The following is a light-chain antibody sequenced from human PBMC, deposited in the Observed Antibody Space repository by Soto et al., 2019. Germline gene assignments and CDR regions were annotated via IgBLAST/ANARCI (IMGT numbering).Light chain of an antibody. CDR3: SSYTSSSTIYV. CDR2: EVS. CDR1: SSDIGGYNY. J-gene: IGLJ1*01. V-gene: IGLV2-14*01. Sequence: QSVLTQPASVSGSPGQSITISCAGTSSDIGGYNYVSWYQQHPGKAPKVMIYEVSNRPSGVSNRFSGSKSGNTASLTISGLQAEHEADSYCSSYTSSSTIYVLGSGTKVT.